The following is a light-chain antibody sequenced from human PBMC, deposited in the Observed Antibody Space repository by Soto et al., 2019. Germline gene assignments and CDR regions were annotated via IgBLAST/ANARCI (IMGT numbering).Light chain of an antibody. CDR1: SSNIGSNY. J-gene: IGLJ3*02. CDR3: AAWDDSLSGPV. V-gene: IGLV1-47*01. CDR2: RNN. Sequence: QSVLTQPPSASGTPGQRVTISCSGSSSNIGSNYVYWYQQLPGTAPQLLIYRNNQRPSGVPDRFSGSKSGTSASLAFSVLRSEDEADYYCAAWDDSLSGPVFGGGTKLTVL.